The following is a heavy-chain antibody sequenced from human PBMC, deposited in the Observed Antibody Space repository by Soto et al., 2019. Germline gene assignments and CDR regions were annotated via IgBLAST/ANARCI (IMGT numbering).Heavy chain of an antibody. CDR3: ARELYDSSGYYGMDV. V-gene: IGHV1-69*06. J-gene: IGHJ6*02. D-gene: IGHD3-22*01. CDR2: IIPIFGTA. Sequence: SVKVSCKASGGTFSSYAISWVRQAPGQGLEWMGGIIPIFGTANYAQKFQGRVTITADKSTSTAYMELSSLRSEDTAVYYCARELYDSSGYYGMDVWGQGTTVTVSS. CDR1: GGTFSSYA.